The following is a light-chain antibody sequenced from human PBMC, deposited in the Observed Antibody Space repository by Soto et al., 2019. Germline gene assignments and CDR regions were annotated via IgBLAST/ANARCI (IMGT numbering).Light chain of an antibody. V-gene: IGKV3-15*01. CDR1: QSVSSN. J-gene: IGKJ1*01. Sequence: EIVMTQSPATLSVSPGERATLSCRASQSVSSNLAWYQQKPGQAPRLLIYGASTRATGIPARFSGSGSGTEFTLTISSLQSEDFAVYDCQHYINWRRTFGQGTKVEIK. CDR2: GAS. CDR3: QHYINWRRT.